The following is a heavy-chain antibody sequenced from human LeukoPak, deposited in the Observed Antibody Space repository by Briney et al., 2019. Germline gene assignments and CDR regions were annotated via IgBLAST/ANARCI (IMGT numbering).Heavy chain of an antibody. D-gene: IGHD3-9*01. CDR2: IYYSGST. CDR3: ARDGGYFDWLPNWFDP. J-gene: IGHJ5*02. Sequence: SETLSLTCTVSGGSISSYYWSWIRQPPGKGLEWIGYIYYSGSTNYNPSLTSRVTISVDTSKNQFSLKLSSVTAADTAVYYCARDGGYFDWLPNWFDPWGQGTLVTVSS. CDR1: GGSISSYY. V-gene: IGHV4-59*01.